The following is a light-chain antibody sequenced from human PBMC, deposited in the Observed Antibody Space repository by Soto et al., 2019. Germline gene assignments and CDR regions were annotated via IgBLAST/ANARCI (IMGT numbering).Light chain of an antibody. Sequence: QSVLTQPPSVSGAPGQRVTISCTGSSSNIGAGYDVHWYQQLPGTAPKLLIYDNSNWPSGVPDRFSGSKSGTSASLAITGLQAEDEADYYCQSYDNSLGAWVFGGGTKLTVL. J-gene: IGLJ3*02. CDR2: DNS. CDR3: QSYDNSLGAWV. V-gene: IGLV1-40*01. CDR1: SSNIGAGYD.